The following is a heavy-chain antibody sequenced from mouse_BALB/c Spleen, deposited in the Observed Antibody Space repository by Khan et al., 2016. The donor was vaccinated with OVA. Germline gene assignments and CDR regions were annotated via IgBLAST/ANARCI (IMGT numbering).Heavy chain of an antibody. D-gene: IGHD1-1*02. V-gene: IGHV9-3-1*01. CDR1: GYTFTNYG. Sequence: QIQLVQSGPELKKPGETVMISCTASGYTFTNYGMNWVKQAPGKGLKWMGWINTYTGEPTYADDFKGRFAFSLETSASTAYLQINNLKNEDTATYFCASGGYWYFDVWGAGTTVTVSS. CDR2: INTYTGEP. J-gene: IGHJ1*01. CDR3: ASGGYWYFDV.